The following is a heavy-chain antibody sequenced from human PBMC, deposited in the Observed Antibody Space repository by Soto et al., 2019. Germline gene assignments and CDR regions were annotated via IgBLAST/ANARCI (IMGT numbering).Heavy chain of an antibody. CDR1: GFTFSSYA. J-gene: IGHJ4*02. CDR2: ISGSGGST. CDR3: AKALDVDIVAPHGFDY. Sequence: PGGSLRLSCAASGFTFSSYAMSWVRQAPGKGLEWVSAISGSGGSTYYADSVKGRFTISRDNSKNTLYLQMNSLRAEDTAVYYCAKALDVDIVAPHGFDYWGQGTLVTVSS. D-gene: IGHD5-12*01. V-gene: IGHV3-23*01.